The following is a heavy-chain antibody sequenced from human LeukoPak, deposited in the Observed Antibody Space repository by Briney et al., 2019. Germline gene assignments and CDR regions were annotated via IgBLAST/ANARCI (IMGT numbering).Heavy chain of an antibody. Sequence: SETLSLTCTVSGGSISGYYWSWIRQPPEKGLEWIGYIYYTGSTSYNPSLQSRVTISVDTPKNQFSLRLNSVTAADTAVYYCARLHHDYGSGTYGGAYNYYMDVWGKGTTVTVSS. CDR1: GGSISGYY. CDR3: ARLHHDYGSGTYGGAYNYYMDV. CDR2: IYYTGST. D-gene: IGHD3-10*01. J-gene: IGHJ6*03. V-gene: IGHV4-59*01.